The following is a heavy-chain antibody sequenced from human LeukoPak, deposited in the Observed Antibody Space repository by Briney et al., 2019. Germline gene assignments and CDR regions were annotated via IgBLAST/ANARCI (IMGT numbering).Heavy chain of an antibody. Sequence: TSETLSLTCTVSGGSISSYYWSWIRQPPGKGLEWIGYIYYSGSTNYNPSLKSRVTISVDTSKNQFSLKLSSVTAADTAVYYCARGWFGELFSDYWFDPWGQGTLVTVSS. CDR1: GGSISSYY. CDR2: IYYSGST. V-gene: IGHV4-59*01. D-gene: IGHD3-10*01. J-gene: IGHJ5*02. CDR3: ARGWFGELFSDYWFDP.